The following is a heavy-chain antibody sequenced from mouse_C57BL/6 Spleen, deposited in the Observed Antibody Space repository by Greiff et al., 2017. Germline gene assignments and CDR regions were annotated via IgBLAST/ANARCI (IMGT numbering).Heavy chain of an antibody. CDR1: GYTFTEYT. Sequence: QVQLQQSGAELVKPGASVKLSCKASGYTFTEYTIHWVKQRSGQGLEWIGWFYPGSGSIKYNEKFKDKATLTADKSSSTVYMELSRLTSEDSAVYFWARHEEEGIYYDHWFAYWGQGTLVTVSA. CDR3: ARHEEEGIYYDHWFAY. J-gene: IGHJ3*01. CDR2: FYPGSGSI. V-gene: IGHV1-62-2*01. D-gene: IGHD2-4*01.